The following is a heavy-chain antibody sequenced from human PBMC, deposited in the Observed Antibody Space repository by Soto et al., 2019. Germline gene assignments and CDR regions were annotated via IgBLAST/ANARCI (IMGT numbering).Heavy chain of an antibody. J-gene: IGHJ6*02. CDR3: ARDLSRSGGDAGMDV. CDR2: IIPIFGTA. Sequence: GASVKGSSKASGGTFSSYAISWVRPAPGQGLEWMGGIIPIFGTANYAQKFQGRVTITADESTSTAYMELSSLRSEDTAVYYCARDLSRSGGDAGMDVWGQGTTVTVSS. D-gene: IGHD2-15*01. CDR1: GGTFSSYA. V-gene: IGHV1-69*13.